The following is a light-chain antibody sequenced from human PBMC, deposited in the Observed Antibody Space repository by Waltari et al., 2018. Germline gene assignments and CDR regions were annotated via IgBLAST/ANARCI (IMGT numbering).Light chain of an antibody. J-gene: IGLJ2*01. Sequence: SYELTQPPSVSVSPGQTASITCSGDKLGDKFACWYQQKPGQSPVLVIYDDTKRPSGSPGRFSGSNSGNTATLTISWTQAMDEADYYCQAWDSRTVVFGGGTKLTVL. CDR2: DDT. CDR1: KLGDKF. CDR3: QAWDSRTVV. V-gene: IGLV3-1*01.